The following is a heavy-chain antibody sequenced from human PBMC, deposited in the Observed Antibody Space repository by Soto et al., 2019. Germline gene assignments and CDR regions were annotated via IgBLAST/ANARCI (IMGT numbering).Heavy chain of an antibody. J-gene: IGHJ4*02. Sequence: TGGSLRLSCAASGFIFSDYAMTWVRQAPGRGLEWVSTISGTRGRQRNTFYTASVKGRFTVTRDNSKNTVFLQMNTLGAEDTAIYYCATFMTVTGPGWGRASEYWGQGTRVTVSS. D-gene: IGHD6-19*01. V-gene: IGHV3-23*01. CDR1: GFIFSDYA. CDR3: ATFMTVTGPGWGRASEY. CDR2: ISGTRGRQRNT.